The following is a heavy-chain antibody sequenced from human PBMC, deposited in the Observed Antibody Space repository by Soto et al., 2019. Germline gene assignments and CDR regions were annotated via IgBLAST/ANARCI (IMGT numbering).Heavy chain of an antibody. D-gene: IGHD6-19*01. CDR1: GYTFTSYD. Sequence: QVQLVQSGAEVKKPGASVKVSCKASGYTFTSYDINWVRQATGQGLEWMGWMNPNSGNTGYAQKFQDRVTMTRNTSISTAYMELSSLRSEDTAVYYCASGSQQWLVRDYWGQGTLVTVSS. CDR2: MNPNSGNT. J-gene: IGHJ4*02. CDR3: ASGSQQWLVRDY. V-gene: IGHV1-8*01.